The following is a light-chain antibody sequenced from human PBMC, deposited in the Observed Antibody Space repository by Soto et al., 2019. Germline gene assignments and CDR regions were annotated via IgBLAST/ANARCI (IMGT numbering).Light chain of an antibody. Sequence: SYELTQPPSVSVAPGQTARITCGGSDNGSKHLHWYQQKPGQAPVLVVFDNSDLASGIPERLSGSNSVNTATLTLSRVEAGDEADYYCQVWDSSRDRLVVFGGGTNRTVL. J-gene: IGLJ2*01. CDR1: DNGSKH. CDR3: QVWDSSRDRLVV. CDR2: DNS. V-gene: IGLV3-21*02.